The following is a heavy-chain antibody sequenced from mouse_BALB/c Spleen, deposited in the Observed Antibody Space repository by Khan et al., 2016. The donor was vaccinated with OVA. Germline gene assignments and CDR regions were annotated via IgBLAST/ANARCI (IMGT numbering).Heavy chain of an antibody. CDR2: IAPGSGSV. J-gene: IGHJ4*01. D-gene: IGHD1-1*01. CDR1: GYTFTSYW. Sequence: DLVKPGASVKLSCKASGYTFTSYWIHWIKQRPGQGLEWIGHIAPGSGSVYYNEMFKGKATLTVDTSSSTAYFQLNSLSSEDSAVYFCARSNYYGSSVYALDYWGQGTSVTVSS. CDR3: ARSNYYGSSVYALDY. V-gene: IGHV1S41*01.